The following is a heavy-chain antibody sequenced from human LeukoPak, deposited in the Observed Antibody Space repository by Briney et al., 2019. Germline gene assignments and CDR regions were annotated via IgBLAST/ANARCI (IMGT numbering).Heavy chain of an antibody. CDR1: GFTFSSYG. CDR2: IRYDGSNK. Sequence: GGSLRLSCAASGFTFSSYGMHWVRQAPGKGLEWVTFIRYDGSNKYYAESVKGRFTISRDNSKNTLYLQMNSLRAEDTAVYYCAKDRPVPDYWGQGTLVTVSS. D-gene: IGHD2-2*01. J-gene: IGHJ4*02. V-gene: IGHV3-30*02. CDR3: AKDRPVPDY.